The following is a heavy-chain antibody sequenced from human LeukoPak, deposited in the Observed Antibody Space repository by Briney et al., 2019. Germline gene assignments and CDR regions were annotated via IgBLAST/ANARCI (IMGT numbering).Heavy chain of an antibody. V-gene: IGHV3-23*01. CDR3: AKDGKGRYHPLGSYYFDY. CDR1: GFTFSDYY. CDR2: ISGSGGST. J-gene: IGHJ4*02. D-gene: IGHD1-26*01. Sequence: GGSLRLSCAASGFTFSDYYMSWIRQAPGKGLEWVSAISGSGGSTYYADSVKGRFTISRDNSKNTLYLQMNSLRAEDTAVYYCAKDGKGRYHPLGSYYFDYWGQGTLVTVSS.